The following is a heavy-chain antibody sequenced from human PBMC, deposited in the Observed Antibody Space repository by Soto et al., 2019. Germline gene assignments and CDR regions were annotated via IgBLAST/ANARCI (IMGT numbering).Heavy chain of an antibody. CDR2: ISGSSDAA. V-gene: IGHV3-23*01. Sequence: EVQLLESGGGLVQPGGSLRLSCAASGFPFSTSAMNWVRQAPGKGLEWVSIISGSSDAAYYAESVKGRFARSRDNSKNTLYLQMNSLRAEDTAVYYCAKYSGSYPVYNGLSLWGQGTTVTVS. J-gene: IGHJ6*02. CDR1: GFPFSTSA. D-gene: IGHD1-26*01. CDR3: AKYSGSYPVYNGLSL.